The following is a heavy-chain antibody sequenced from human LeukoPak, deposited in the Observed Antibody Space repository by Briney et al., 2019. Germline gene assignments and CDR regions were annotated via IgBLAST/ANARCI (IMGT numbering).Heavy chain of an antibody. V-gene: IGHV1-2*02. CDR2: INPNSGGT. CDR3: ARAPPNYYGSGSYYNRAAPTEYYFDY. J-gene: IGHJ4*02. Sequence: GASVKVSCKASGYTFTGYYMHWVRQAPGQGLEWMGWINPNSGGTNYAQKFQGRVTMTRDTSISTAYMELSRLRSDDTAVYYCARAPPNYYGSGSYYNRAAPTEYYFDYWGQGTLVTVSS. D-gene: IGHD3-10*01. CDR1: GYTFTGYY.